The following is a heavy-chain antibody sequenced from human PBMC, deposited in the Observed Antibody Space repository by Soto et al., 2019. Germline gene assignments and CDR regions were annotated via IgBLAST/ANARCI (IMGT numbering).Heavy chain of an antibody. J-gene: IGHJ6*02. Sequence: GESLKISCKGSGYSFTSYWIGWVRQMPGKGLEWMGIIYPGDSDTNYSPSFQGHVTISADKSISTAYLQWSSLKASDTAMYYCARHVRSGSYGYYYYGMDVWGQGTTVTVSS. CDR2: IYPGDSDT. V-gene: IGHV5-51*01. D-gene: IGHD1-26*01. CDR1: GYSFTSYW. CDR3: ARHVRSGSYGYYYYGMDV.